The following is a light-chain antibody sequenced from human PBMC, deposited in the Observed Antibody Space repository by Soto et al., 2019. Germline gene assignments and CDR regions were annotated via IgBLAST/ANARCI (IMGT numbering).Light chain of an antibody. Sequence: VLTQPPSASGTPGQRVTISCSGSSSNIGTYFVYWYQQLPGTAPTLLIYSNSQRPSGVPDRFSGSKSGTSASLAINGLRSEEEADYYCAAWDGGVSGNVFGTGSKVTVL. CDR2: SNS. J-gene: IGLJ1*01. V-gene: IGLV1-47*01. CDR3: AAWDGGVSGNV. CDR1: SSNIGTYF.